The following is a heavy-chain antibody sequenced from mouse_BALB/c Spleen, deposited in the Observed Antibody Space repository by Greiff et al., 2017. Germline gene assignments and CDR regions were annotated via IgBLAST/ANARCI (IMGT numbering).Heavy chain of an antibody. J-gene: IGHJ2*01. V-gene: IGHV14-3*02. Sequence: VQLQQSGAELVKPGASVKLSCTASGFNIKDTYMHWVKQRPEQGLEWIGRIDPANGNTKYDPKFQGKATITADTSSNTAYLQLSSLTSEDTAVYYCARSAYYGSSPRTGFDYWGQGTTLTVSS. CDR1: GFNIKDTY. CDR3: ARSAYYGSSPRTGFDY. D-gene: IGHD1-1*01. CDR2: IDPANGNT.